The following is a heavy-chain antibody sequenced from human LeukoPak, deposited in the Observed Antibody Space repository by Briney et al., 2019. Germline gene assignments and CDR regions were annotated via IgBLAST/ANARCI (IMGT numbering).Heavy chain of an antibody. D-gene: IGHD5-24*01. V-gene: IGHV5-51*03. CDR1: GYSFTSYW. Sequence: GESLKISCQGSGYSFTSYWVGWVRQMPGKGLEWMGIMYPGDSDTRYSPSFQGQVTISADKSISTAYLQWYSLKASDTAIYYCARRDGYNMGAFDIWGQGTMVTVSS. CDR3: ARRDGYNMGAFDI. CDR2: MYPGDSDT. J-gene: IGHJ3*02.